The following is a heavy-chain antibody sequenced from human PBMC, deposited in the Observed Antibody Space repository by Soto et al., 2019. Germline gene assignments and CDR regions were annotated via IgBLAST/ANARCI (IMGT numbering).Heavy chain of an antibody. D-gene: IGHD4-17*01. Sequence: EVQLVESGGGLVQPGGSLRLSCAASGFTVSNNYMSWVRQAPGKGLEWVSVIYSGGTTYYADSVKGRFTISRDNSKNTLYLQLNSLRAEDTAVYYCTRALTVTTVFDYWGQETLVTVSS. CDR1: GFTVSNNY. J-gene: IGHJ4*02. CDR3: TRALTVTTVFDY. V-gene: IGHV3-66*01. CDR2: IYSGGTT.